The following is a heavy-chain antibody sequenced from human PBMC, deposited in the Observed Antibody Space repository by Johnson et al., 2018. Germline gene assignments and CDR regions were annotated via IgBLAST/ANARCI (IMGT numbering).Heavy chain of an antibody. J-gene: IGHJ6*02. CDR3: ARSYCTNGVCPYYYYGMDV. CDR1: GFTFSSYD. V-gene: IGHV3-13*01. Sequence: EVQLVESGGGLVQPGGSLRLSCAASGFTFSSYDMHWVRQATGKGLEWVSAIGTAGDTYYPGSVKGRFTISRENAKNSLYLQMNSLRAGDTAVYYCARSYCTNGVCPYYYYGMDVWGQGTTVTVSS. CDR2: IGTAGDT. D-gene: IGHD2-8*01.